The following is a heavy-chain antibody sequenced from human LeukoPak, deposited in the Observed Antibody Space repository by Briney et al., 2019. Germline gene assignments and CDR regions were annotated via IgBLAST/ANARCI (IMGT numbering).Heavy chain of an antibody. V-gene: IGHV1-8*01. Sequence: ASGEASCHACGDTGPIYDSNGVRRATGQGGEWMGGVNANSGNRGYAQKFQGRVTMTRNTSISTAYMELSSLRSEDTAVCYCARGPVITFGGVIVLPFGPRAPKFDYWGQGTLVTVSS. D-gene: IGHD3-16*02. J-gene: IGHJ4*02. CDR2: VNANSGNR. CDR1: GDTGPIYD. CDR3: ARGPVITFGGVIVLPFGPRAPKFDY.